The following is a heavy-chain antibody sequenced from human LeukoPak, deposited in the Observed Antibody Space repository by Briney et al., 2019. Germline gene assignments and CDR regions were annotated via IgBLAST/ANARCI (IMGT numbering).Heavy chain of an antibody. CDR2: TRNKANSYTT. V-gene: IGHV3-72*01. Sequence: GGSLRLSCAASGFTFSDRYMGWVRQAPGEGLEWVGRTRNKANSYTTEYAASVKGIFTISSDDSKNSLYLQMNSLNTEDTAVYYCARCDEYGSHFTPDYWGQGTLVTVSS. J-gene: IGHJ4*02. CDR1: GFTFSDRY. D-gene: IGHD1-26*01. CDR3: ARCDEYGSHFTPDY.